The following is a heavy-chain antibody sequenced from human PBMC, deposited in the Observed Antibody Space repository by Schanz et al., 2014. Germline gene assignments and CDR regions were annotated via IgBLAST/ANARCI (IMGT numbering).Heavy chain of an antibody. D-gene: IGHD4-17*01. V-gene: IGHV3-21*02. CDR1: GFTASSHS. J-gene: IGHJ3*02. Sequence: EVQLVESGGGLVKPGGSLRLSCGVSGFTASSHSMNWVRQAPGKGLEWVSSISSRSSHIYYADSVKGRFTVSRDNAKNSVYLQMNSLRPEDTAVYYCARKMKLGVYGGKGHDSLDIWGQGTMVTVAS. CDR2: ISSRSSHI. CDR3: ARKMKLGVYGGKGHDSLDI.